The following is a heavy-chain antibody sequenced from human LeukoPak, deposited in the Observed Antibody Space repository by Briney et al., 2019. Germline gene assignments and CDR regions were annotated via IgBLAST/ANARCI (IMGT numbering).Heavy chain of an antibody. CDR2: IIPILGTA. CDR1: GGTFSSYA. D-gene: IGHD1-26*01. J-gene: IGHJ5*02. CDR3: AWSGGGSYWRWFDP. Sequence: SVKVSCKASGGTFSSYAISWVRQAPGQGLEWMGGIIPILGTANYAQKFQGRVTITTDESTSTAYMELSSLRSEDTAVYYCAWSGGGSYWRWFDPWGQGTLVTVSS. V-gene: IGHV1-69*05.